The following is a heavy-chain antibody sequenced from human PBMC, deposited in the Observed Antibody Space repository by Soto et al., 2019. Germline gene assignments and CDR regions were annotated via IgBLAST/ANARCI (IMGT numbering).Heavy chain of an antibody. CDR3: ARGSDVDIVAPPFDY. CDR2: IYYSGST. V-gene: IGHV4-59*12. D-gene: IGHD5-12*01. Sequence: SETLSLTCTVSGGSISSYYWSWIRQPPGKGLEWIGYIYYSGSTNYNPTLKSRVTISVDTSKNQFSLKLSSVTAADTAVYYCARGSDVDIVAPPFDYWGPGTLVTVSS. J-gene: IGHJ4*02. CDR1: GGSISSYY.